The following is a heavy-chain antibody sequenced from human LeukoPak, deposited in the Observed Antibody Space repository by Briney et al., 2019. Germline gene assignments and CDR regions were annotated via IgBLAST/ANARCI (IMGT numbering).Heavy chain of an antibody. CDR2: ISTTGSI. Sequence: SQTLSLTCTISGGSISSHYWSWIRQPAGKGLEWFGRISTTGSINYNPSLKSRVTMSLDTSKNQFSLKLSSLTAADTAVYYCAREVEMATQFDYWGQGTLVTVSS. D-gene: IGHD5-24*01. CDR3: AREVEMATQFDY. CDR1: GGSISSHY. V-gene: IGHV4-4*07. J-gene: IGHJ4*02.